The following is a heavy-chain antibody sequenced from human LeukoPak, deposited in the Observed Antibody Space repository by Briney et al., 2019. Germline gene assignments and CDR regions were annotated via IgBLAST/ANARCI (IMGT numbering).Heavy chain of an antibody. V-gene: IGHV3-66*01. CDR2: IYSGGST. Sequence: GGSLRLSCAASGFTVSSNYMSWVRQALGKGREWVSVIYSGGSTYYADSVKGRFTISRDNSKNTLYLQMNSLRAEDTAVYYCARDRWLALAFDIWGQGTMVTVSS. D-gene: IGHD3-22*01. CDR3: ARDRWLALAFDI. CDR1: GFTVSSNY. J-gene: IGHJ3*02.